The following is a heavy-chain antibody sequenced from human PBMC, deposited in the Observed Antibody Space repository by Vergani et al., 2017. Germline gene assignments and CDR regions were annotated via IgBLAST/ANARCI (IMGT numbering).Heavy chain of an antibody. J-gene: IGHJ4*02. CDR2: IRSKAYGGTT. CDR3: ARAGTSGSYYPPDY. Sequence: EVQLVESGGGLVQPGRSLRLSCTASGFTFGDYAMSWVRQAPGKGLEWVGFIRSKAYGGTTEYAASVKGRFTISRDDSKSIAYLQMNSLKTEDTAVYYCARAGTSGSYYPPDYWGQGTLVTVSS. V-gene: IGHV3-49*04. D-gene: IGHD1-26*01. CDR1: GFTFGDYA.